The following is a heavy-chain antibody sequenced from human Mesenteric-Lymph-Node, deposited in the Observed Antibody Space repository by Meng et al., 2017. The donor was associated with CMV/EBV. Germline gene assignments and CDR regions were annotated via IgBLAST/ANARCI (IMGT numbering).Heavy chain of an antibody. Sequence: GESLKISCAASGSTFSNAWMSWVRQAPGKGLEWVGRIKSKTDGGTTDYAAPVKGRFTISRDDSKNTLYLQMNSLKTEDTAVYYCTTETTERFLEWLFSFDYWGQGTLVTVSS. D-gene: IGHD3-3*01. J-gene: IGHJ4*02. CDR2: IKSKTDGGTT. V-gene: IGHV3-15*01. CDR3: TTETTERFLEWLFSFDY. CDR1: GSTFSNAW.